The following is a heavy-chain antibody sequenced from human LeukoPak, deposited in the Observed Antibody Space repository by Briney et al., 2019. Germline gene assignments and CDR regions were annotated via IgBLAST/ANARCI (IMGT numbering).Heavy chain of an antibody. J-gene: IGHJ4*02. CDR1: GGSISSYY. CDR2: IYYSGST. CDR3: ARSRPSGYSGYGPIDY. D-gene: IGHD5-12*01. V-gene: IGHV4-59*01. Sequence: SETPSLTCTVSGGSISSYYWSWIRQPPGKGLEWIGYIYYSGSTNYNPSLKSRVTISVDTSKNQFSLKLSSVTAADTAVYYCARSRPSGYSGYGPIDYWGQGTLVTVSS.